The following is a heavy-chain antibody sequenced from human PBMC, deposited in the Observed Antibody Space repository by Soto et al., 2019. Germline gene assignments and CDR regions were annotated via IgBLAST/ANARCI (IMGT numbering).Heavy chain of an antibody. V-gene: IGHV3-15*07. CDR3: ASGDDYGDYYFDY. CDR1: GFTLSDYT. CDR2: IKSKTDGGTT. Sequence: LRLSCAASGFTLSDYTMNWVRQAPGKGLEWVGRIKSKTDGGTTDYAAPVKGRFTISRDDSKNTLYLQMNSLRAEDTAVYYCASGDDYGDYYFDYWGQGTLVTVSS. J-gene: IGHJ4*02. D-gene: IGHD4-17*01.